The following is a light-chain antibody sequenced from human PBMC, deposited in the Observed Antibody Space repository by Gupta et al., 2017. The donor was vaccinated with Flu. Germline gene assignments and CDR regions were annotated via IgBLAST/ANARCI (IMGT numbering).Light chain of an antibody. J-gene: IGLJ3*02. CDR2: RKD. V-gene: IGLV1-47*01. Sequence: QSVLTQPPSASGTPGQRVTIACSGSSSNVGGNFLYWFQQVPGKAPKVLIYRKDRRPSGVPDRFSGSKSGTSDSLAISGLRSEDEAEYYWEASDDRLSVEVFGGGTQLTVL. CDR3: EASDDRLSVEV. CDR1: SSNVGGNF.